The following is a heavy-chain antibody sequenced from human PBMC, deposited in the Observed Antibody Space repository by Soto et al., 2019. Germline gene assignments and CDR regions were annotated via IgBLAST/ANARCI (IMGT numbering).Heavy chain of an antibody. CDR1: GGTFSSYA. CDR2: IIPIFGTA. V-gene: IGHV1-69*13. CDR3: AREGSSGYSYGFGVSNWFDP. Sequence: SVKLYCNASGGTFSSYAISWVRQAPRQGLEWMGGIIPIFGTANYAQKFQGRVTITADESTSTAYMELSSLRSEDTAVYYCAREGSSGYSYGFGVSNWFDPWGQGTLLTVSS. D-gene: IGHD5-18*01. J-gene: IGHJ5*02.